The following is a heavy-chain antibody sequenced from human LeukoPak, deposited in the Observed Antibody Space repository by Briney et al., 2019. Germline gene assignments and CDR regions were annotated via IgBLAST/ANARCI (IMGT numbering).Heavy chain of an antibody. J-gene: IGHJ5*02. CDR2: INHSGST. V-gene: IGHV4-34*01. CDR1: GGSFSGYY. D-gene: IGHD2-15*01. Sequence: SETLSLTCAVYGGSFSGYYWSWIRQPPGKGLEWIGEINHSGSTNCNPSLKSRVTISVDTSKNQFSLKLSSVTAADTAVYYCARERGYCSGGSCLNWFDPWGQGTLVTVSS. CDR3: ARERGYCSGGSCLNWFDP.